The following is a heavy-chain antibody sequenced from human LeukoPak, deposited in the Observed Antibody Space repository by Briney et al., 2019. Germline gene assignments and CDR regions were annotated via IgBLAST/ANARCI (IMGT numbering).Heavy chain of an antibody. Sequence: WASVKVSCTASGYTFTSYGISWVRQAPGQGLEWMGWISAYNGNTNYAQKLQGRVTMTTDTSTSTAYMEPRSLRSDDTAVYYCARDHHYYDSSGYYHLIRSGVDYWGQGTLVTVSS. V-gene: IGHV1-18*01. J-gene: IGHJ4*02. CDR1: GYTFTSYG. D-gene: IGHD3-22*01. CDR2: ISAYNGNT. CDR3: ARDHHYYDSSGYYHLIRSGVDY.